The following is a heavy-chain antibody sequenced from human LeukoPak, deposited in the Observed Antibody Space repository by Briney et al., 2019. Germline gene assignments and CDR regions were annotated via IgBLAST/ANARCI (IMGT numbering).Heavy chain of an antibody. CDR1: GFTFSTYW. CDR3: VGTVPVTGSNF. Sequence: GGSLRLSCAASGFTFSTYWMTWVRQAPGKGLEWVANIKHDGTETNYVDSVKGRFTISRDNAKNSLYLQMNSLRAEDTAVYYCVGTVPVTGSNFWGQGTLVTVSS. J-gene: IGHJ4*02. D-gene: IGHD1-7*01. V-gene: IGHV3-7*01. CDR2: IKHDGTET.